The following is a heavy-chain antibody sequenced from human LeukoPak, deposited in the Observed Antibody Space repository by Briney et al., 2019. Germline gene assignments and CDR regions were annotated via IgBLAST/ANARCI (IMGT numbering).Heavy chain of an antibody. CDR3: ARGACSSTGCYALYYYYYYYMDV. Sequence: SETLSLTCAVYGGSFSGYYWSWIRQPPGKGLEWIGEINHSGSTNYNPSLKSRVTISVDTSKNQFSLKLSSVTAADTAVYYCARGACSSTGCYALYYYYYYYMDVWGKGTTVTVSS. J-gene: IGHJ6*03. D-gene: IGHD2-2*01. CDR1: GGSFSGYY. V-gene: IGHV4-34*01. CDR2: INHSGST.